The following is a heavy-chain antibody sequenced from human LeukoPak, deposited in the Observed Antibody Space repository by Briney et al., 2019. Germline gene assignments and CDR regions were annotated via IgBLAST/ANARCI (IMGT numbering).Heavy chain of an antibody. V-gene: IGHV4-34*01. Sequence: SETLSLTCSVSGGSISTYYWSWIRQPPGKGLEWIGETNHSGSTNYNPSLKSRVTISVDTSKNQFSLKLSSVTAADTAVYYCAREGRSYYYDSSGYSSNFDYWGQGTLVTVSS. CDR2: TNHSGST. CDR1: GGSISTYY. J-gene: IGHJ4*02. D-gene: IGHD3-22*01. CDR3: AREGRSYYYDSSGYSSNFDY.